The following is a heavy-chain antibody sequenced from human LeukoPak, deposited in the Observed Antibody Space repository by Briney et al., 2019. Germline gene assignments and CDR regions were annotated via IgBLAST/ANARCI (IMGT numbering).Heavy chain of an antibody. CDR2: INHSGST. J-gene: IGHJ4*02. V-gene: IGHV4-34*01. D-gene: IGHD6-6*01. CDR1: GFTFSGYA. CDR3: AREEKYSSSSGLDY. Sequence: GSLRLSCAASGFTFSGYAMSWVRQPPGKGLEWIGEINHSGSTNYNPSLKSRVTISVDTSKNQFSLKLSSVTAADTAVYYCAREEKYSSSSGLDYWGQGTLVTVSS.